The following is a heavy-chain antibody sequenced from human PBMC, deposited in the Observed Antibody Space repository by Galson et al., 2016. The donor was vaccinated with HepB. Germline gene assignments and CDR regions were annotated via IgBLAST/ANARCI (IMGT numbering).Heavy chain of an antibody. J-gene: IGHJ3*02. Sequence: SLRLSCAASGFTFSDYYMSWIRQAPGKGLEWVSYISSSSSYINYADSVKGRFTISRDNAKKLLYLQMNSLRAEDTAVYYCAKDIAVTGVFRDDAFDIWGQGTMVTVSS. V-gene: IGHV3-11*06. D-gene: IGHD6-19*01. CDR2: ISSSSSYI. CDR3: AKDIAVTGVFRDDAFDI. CDR1: GFTFSDYY.